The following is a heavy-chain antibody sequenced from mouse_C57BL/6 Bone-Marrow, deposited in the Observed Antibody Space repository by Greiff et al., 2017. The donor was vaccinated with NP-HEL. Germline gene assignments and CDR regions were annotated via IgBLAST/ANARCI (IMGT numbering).Heavy chain of an antibody. Sequence: QVQLKQSGAELVMPGASVKLSCKASGYTFTSYWMHWVKQRPGQGLEWIGEIDPSDSYTNYNQKFKGKSTLTVDKSSSTAYMQLSSLTSEDSAVYYCARSPYYGSSPYYAMDYWGQGTSVTVSS. CDR3: ARSPYYGSSPYYAMDY. CDR2: IDPSDSYT. CDR1: GYTFTSYW. V-gene: IGHV1-69*01. D-gene: IGHD1-1*01. J-gene: IGHJ4*01.